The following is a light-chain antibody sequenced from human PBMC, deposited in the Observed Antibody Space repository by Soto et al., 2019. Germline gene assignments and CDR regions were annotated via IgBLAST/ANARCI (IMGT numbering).Light chain of an antibody. V-gene: IGKV3-20*01. J-gene: IGKJ1*01. CDR3: QQYGSSPWT. CDR1: QSVSSNY. CDR2: DAS. Sequence: EVVLTQSPGTLSLSAGERATLSCRVSQSVSSNYLAWYHQKPGQAPRLLIYDASTRATGIPDRFSGSGSGTDFTLTISRLEPEDFAVYYCQQYGSSPWTFGQGTKVDIK.